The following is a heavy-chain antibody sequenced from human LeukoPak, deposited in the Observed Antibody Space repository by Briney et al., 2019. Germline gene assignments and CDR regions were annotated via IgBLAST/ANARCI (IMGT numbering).Heavy chain of an antibody. Sequence: SETLSLTCSVSGYSISSSYFWGWIRQPPGKGLEWIGSIYRSGSTYYNPSLQSRVTISIDTSKNQFSLNLSSVTAADTAVYYCARDPYYYGAGTYYEPDYWGQGLLVTVSS. J-gene: IGHJ4*02. V-gene: IGHV4-38-2*02. CDR1: GYSISSSYF. CDR2: IYRSGST. D-gene: IGHD3-10*01. CDR3: ARDPYYYGAGTYYEPDY.